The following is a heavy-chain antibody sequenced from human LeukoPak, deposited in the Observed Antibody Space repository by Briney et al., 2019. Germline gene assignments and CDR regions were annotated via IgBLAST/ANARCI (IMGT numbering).Heavy chain of an antibody. V-gene: IGHV1-46*01. D-gene: IGHD3-22*01. J-gene: IGHJ4*02. Sequence: ASVKVSCKASGYTFTSYYMHWVRQAPGQGLEWMGIINPSGGSTSYAQKFQGRVTMTRDTSTSTVYMELSSLRSEDTAVHYCARALFPYYYDSSGYNYWGLGTLVTVSS. CDR3: ARALFPYYYDSSGYNY. CDR1: GYTFTSYY. CDR2: INPSGGST.